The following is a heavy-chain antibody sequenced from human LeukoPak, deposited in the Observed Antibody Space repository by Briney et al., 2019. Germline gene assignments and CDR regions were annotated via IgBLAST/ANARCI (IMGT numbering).Heavy chain of an antibody. V-gene: IGHV1-2*02. CDR2: INSNTGAT. J-gene: IGHJ4*02. CDR1: GFTFTDYY. D-gene: IGHD3-16*01. CDR3: VRDVTRGGF. Sequence: ASVKVSCKASGFTFTDYYMHWARQAPGQGLEWMGWINSNTGATSYAQNFQGRVTMTRDTSISTAYMDLSRLTSDDTATYYCVRDVTRGGFWGQGTLVTVSS.